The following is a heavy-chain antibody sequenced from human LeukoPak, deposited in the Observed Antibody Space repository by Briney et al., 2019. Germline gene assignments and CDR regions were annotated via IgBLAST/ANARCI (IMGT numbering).Heavy chain of an antibody. V-gene: IGHV3-7*01. J-gene: IGHJ4*02. CDR2: IKQGGSEK. CDR3: ARVQVEWYYYDNSGYLDY. D-gene: IGHD3-22*01. CDR1: GFTFSSYW. Sequence: GGSLRLSCAASGFTFSSYWMSWVRQAPGKGLEWVANIKQGGSEKYYVDSVKGRFTISRDNAKNSLYLQMNSLRAEDTAVYYCARVQVEWYYYDNSGYLDYWGQGTLVTVSS.